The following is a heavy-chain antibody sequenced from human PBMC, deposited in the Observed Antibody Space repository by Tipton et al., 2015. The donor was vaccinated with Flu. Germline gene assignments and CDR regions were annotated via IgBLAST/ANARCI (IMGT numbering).Heavy chain of an antibody. CDR3: ARSSSAYDYVWGGSYYFDF. J-gene: IGHJ4*02. V-gene: IGHV4-59*07. D-gene: IGHD3-16*01. CDR1: GDSISRFY. Sequence: TLSLTCTVSGDSISRFYWSWIRQPPGKGLEWIGYSGSTNYNPSLKNRVTISLDTSKNQFSLQLKSVTAADTAVYYCARSSSAYDYVWGGSYYFDFWGQGTLVTVSS. CDR2: SGST.